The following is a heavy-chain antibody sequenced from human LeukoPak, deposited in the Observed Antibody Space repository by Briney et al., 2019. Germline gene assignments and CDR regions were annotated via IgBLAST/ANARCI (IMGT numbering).Heavy chain of an antibody. Sequence: SGPTLVKPSETLSLTCTVSGGSISSYYWSWIRQPPGKGLEWIGYIYYSGSTNYNPSLKSRVTISVDTSKNQFSLKLSSVTAADTAVYYCARSGYQLLIYGMDVWGQGTTVTVSS. J-gene: IGHJ6*02. V-gene: IGHV4-59*08. CDR2: IYYSGST. CDR3: ARSGYQLLIYGMDV. D-gene: IGHD2-2*01. CDR1: GGSISSYY.